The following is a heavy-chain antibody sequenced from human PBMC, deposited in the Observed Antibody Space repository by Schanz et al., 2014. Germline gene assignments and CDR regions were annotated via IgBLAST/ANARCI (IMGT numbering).Heavy chain of an antibody. CDR1: GFTFSAYW. J-gene: IGHJ4*02. CDR2: INQAASVQ. D-gene: IGHD6-13*01. CDR3: VKIGYTHWPLDD. Sequence: EVQLVEYGGGLVQPGESLRLSCATSGFTFSAYWMAWVRQAPGKGLEWVAAINQAASVQYYVDSVKGRFTISRDDAKNSHYLQMNSLRVESTAIIWCVKIGYTHWPLDDWGQGILVTVSS. V-gene: IGHV3-7*01.